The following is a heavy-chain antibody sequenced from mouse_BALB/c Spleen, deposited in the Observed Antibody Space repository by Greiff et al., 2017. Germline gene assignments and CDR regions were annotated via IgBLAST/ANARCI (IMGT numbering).Heavy chain of an antibody. CDR2: ISYDGSN. CDR1: GYSITSGYY. CDR3: ARDQNDYDGGGAMDY. Sequence: DVKLQESGPGLVKPSQSLSLTCSVTGYSITSGYYWNWIRQFPGNKLEWMGYISYDGSNNYNPSLKNRISITRDTSKNQFFLKLNSVTTEDTATYYCARDQNDYDGGGAMDYWGQGTSVTVSS. D-gene: IGHD2-4*01. V-gene: IGHV3-6*02. J-gene: IGHJ4*01.